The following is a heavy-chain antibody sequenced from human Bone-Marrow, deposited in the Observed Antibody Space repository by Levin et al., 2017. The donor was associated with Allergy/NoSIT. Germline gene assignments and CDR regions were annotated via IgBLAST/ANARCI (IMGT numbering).Heavy chain of an antibody. V-gene: IGHV4-4*07. CDR3: ARYSPLDNLSLDI. CDR2: IYSSGTT. D-gene: IGHD1-1*01. Sequence: SETLSLTCTVSGGSIMSTYWTWIRQPAGKGLEWVGRIYSSGTTKYNPSLASRVTMSIDRSKKQFSLNVKSVTAADTAVYYCARYSPLDNLSLDIWGQGTVVTVSS. J-gene: IGHJ3*02. CDR1: GGSIMSTY.